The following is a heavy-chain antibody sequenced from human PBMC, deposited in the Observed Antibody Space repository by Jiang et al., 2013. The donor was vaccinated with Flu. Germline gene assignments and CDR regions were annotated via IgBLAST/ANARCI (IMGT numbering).Heavy chain of an antibody. Sequence: GSGLVKPSETLSLTCSVSGGSIRSDTYYWGWIRQPPGKRLERIGGIYYSGSAYYNPSLSSRVAMSVDTSKNQLSLRLSSVSAADTAVYFCARAQKYSGFELPYFDYWGQGILVTVSS. J-gene: IGHJ4*02. CDR1: GGSIRSDTYY. D-gene: IGHD5-12*01. V-gene: IGHV4-39*07. CDR2: IYYSGSA. CDR3: ARAQKYSGFELPYFDY.